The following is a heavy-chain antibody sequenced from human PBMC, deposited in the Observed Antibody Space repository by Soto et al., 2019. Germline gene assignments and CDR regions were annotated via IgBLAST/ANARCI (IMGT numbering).Heavy chain of an antibody. D-gene: IGHD3-10*01. J-gene: IGHJ5*02. Sequence: SETLSLTCTVSGGSISSSSYYWGWIRQPPGKGLEWIGSIYYSGSTYYNPSLKSRVTISVDTSKNQFSLKLSSVTAADTAVYYCAKGFRRITMVRGAPHWFDPWGQGTLVTVSS. CDR2: IYYSGST. V-gene: IGHV4-39*01. CDR3: AKGFRRITMVRGAPHWFDP. CDR1: GGSISSSSYY.